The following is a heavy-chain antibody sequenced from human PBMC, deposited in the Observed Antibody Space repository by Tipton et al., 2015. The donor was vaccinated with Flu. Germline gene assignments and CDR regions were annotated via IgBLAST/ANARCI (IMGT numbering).Heavy chain of an antibody. CDR1: GASISSESYY. Sequence: TLSLTCTVSGASISSESYYWGWIRQPPGKGLEWIGNIYHSGSTNYNPSLKSRVTISLDKSKNQFSLNLSSVPAADPAVYYCARVGAVTMVRGLAFDAFDIWGLGTMVAVSS. V-gene: IGHV4-39*07. J-gene: IGHJ3*02. CDR2: IYHSGST. CDR3: ARVGAVTMVRGLAFDAFDI. D-gene: IGHD3-10*01.